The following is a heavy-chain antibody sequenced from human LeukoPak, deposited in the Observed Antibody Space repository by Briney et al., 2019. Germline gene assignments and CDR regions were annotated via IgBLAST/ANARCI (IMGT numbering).Heavy chain of an antibody. CDR3: ARGRTDFDY. V-gene: IGHV3-48*02. Sequence: GGSLRLSCAASGFTFSYYSMNWVRQAPGKGLEWVSYTSRTSSTIYYTDSVKGRFTISRDNAKNSLFLQMNSLRDEDTAMYYCARGRTDFDYWGQGTLVTVPP. CDR2: TSRTSSTI. J-gene: IGHJ4*02. CDR1: GFTFSYYS.